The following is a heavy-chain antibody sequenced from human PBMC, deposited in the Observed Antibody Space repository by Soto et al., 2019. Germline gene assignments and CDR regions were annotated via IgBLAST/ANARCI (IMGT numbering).Heavy chain of an antibody. CDR2: ISYDGSNK. CDR1: GFTFSSYG. D-gene: IGHD3-10*01. CDR3: AKALYGSGSYYKAPSYYYGMDV. V-gene: IGHV3-30*18. J-gene: IGHJ6*02. Sequence: GGSLRLSCAASGFTFSSYGMHWVRQAPGKGLEWVAVISYDGSNKYYADSVKGRFTISRDNSKNTLYLQMNSLRAEDTAVYYCAKALYGSGSYYKAPSYYYGMDVWGQGTTVTVSS.